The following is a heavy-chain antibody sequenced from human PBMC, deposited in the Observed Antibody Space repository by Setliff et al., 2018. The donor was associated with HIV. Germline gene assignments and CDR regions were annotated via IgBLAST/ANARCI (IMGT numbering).Heavy chain of an antibody. CDR3: VRGYYYDKTGYGTFDI. D-gene: IGHD3-22*01. Sequence: VASVMVSCKASGYTFTAYGITWVRQAPGQGLEWMGWMSAYSGDTKYAQKIQGRVNMTRDTSTDTAYVELRSLRFDDTALYYCVRGYYYDKTGYGTFDIWGQGTVVTVSS. CDR1: GYTFTAYG. CDR2: MSAYSGDT. J-gene: IGHJ3*02. V-gene: IGHV1-18*04.